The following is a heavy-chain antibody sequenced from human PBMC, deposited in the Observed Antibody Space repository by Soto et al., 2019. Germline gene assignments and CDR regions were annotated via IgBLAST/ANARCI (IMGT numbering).Heavy chain of an antibody. CDR1: GGSFSGYY. V-gene: IGHV4-34*01. D-gene: IGHD5-18*01. Sequence: QVQLQQWGAGLLKPSETLSLTRAVYGGSFSGYYWSWIRQPPGKGLEWIGEINHSGSTNYNPSLKSRVTISVDTSKNQFSLKLSSVTAADTAVYYCARSLKYSYGYRSNWGQGTLVTVSS. J-gene: IGHJ4*02. CDR2: INHSGST. CDR3: ARSLKYSYGYRSN.